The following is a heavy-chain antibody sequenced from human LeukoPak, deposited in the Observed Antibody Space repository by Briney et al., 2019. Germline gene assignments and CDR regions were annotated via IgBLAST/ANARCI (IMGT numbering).Heavy chain of an antibody. J-gene: IGHJ6*02. CDR3: ARGGNAVRGVLYGMDV. D-gene: IGHD3-10*01. V-gene: IGHV1-8*01. Sequence: VASVKVSCKASGYTFTSYDTNWVRQAPGQGLEWMGWMNPNSGNTGYAQKFQGRVTMTRNTSISTAYMELSSLRSEDTAVYYCARGGNAVRGVLYGMDVWGQGTTVTVSS. CDR2: MNPNSGNT. CDR1: GYTFTSYD.